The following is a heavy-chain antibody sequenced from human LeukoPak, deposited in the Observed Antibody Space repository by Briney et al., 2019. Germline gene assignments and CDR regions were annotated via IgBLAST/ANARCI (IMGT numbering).Heavy chain of an antibody. CDR1: GFTFSSHG. CDR3: AKGSISRYYYDSSGNSGDY. V-gene: IGHV3-23*01. CDR2: ITSGIRT. J-gene: IGHJ4*02. D-gene: IGHD3-22*01. Sequence: GGTLRLSCVASGFTFSSHGMNWVRQAPGKGLEWVSGITSGIRTYYADSVKGRFAISRDNSKNTLYLQMNSLRAEDTAVYYCAKGSISRYYYDSSGNSGDYWGQGTLVTVSS.